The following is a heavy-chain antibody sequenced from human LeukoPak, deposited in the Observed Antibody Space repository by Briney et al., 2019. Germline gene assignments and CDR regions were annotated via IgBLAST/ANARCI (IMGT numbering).Heavy chain of an antibody. CDR3: ARRYYGSATYRLPYDY. V-gene: IGHV3-30-3*01. Sequence: GGPLRLSCAASGFTFSSYAMHWVRQAAGEGLEWVAVISYDGSNKYYADSVKGRFTISRDNAENSLYLQMSSLRAEDTAVYYCARRYYGSATYRLPYDYWGQGTLVTVSS. D-gene: IGHD3-22*01. J-gene: IGHJ4*02. CDR1: GFTFSSYA. CDR2: ISYDGSNK.